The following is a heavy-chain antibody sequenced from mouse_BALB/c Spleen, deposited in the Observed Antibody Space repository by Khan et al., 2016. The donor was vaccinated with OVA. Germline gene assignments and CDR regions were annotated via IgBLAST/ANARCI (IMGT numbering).Heavy chain of an antibody. CDR1: GFSLSSYG. V-gene: IGHV2-6-1*01. Sequence: QVQLKESGPGLVAPSQSLSITCTISGFSLSSYGIHWVRQPPGQGLEWLVVIWSDGSTTSNSTLKSRLSITKDNSKSQVFLKMNSLHTDDTAKYYCARQPCDHYYVIDYWGQGTSITGSS. J-gene: IGHJ4*01. CDR2: IWSDGST. CDR3: ARQPCDHYYVIDY.